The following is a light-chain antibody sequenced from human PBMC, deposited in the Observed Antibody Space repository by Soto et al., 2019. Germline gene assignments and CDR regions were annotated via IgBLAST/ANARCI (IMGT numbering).Light chain of an antibody. CDR2: DVS. CDR1: SSDVGGYNF. CDR3: SSYTGSDTLEV. J-gene: IGLJ1*01. Sequence: QSALTQPASVSGSPGQSITISCTGTSSDVGGYNFVSWYQHYPGKAPKLMIYDVSNRPSGVSDRFSGSKSGNTASLTSSGLQAEDEADYYCSSYTGSDTLEVFGTGTKLTVL. V-gene: IGLV2-14*03.